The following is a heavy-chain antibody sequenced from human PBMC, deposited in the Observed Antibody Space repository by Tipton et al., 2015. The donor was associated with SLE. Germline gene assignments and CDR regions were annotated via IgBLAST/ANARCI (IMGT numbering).Heavy chain of an antibody. CDR2: IYYSGNT. V-gene: IGHV4-59*11. CDR3: AYRTGSRAFDY. CDR1: GGSISSHY. J-gene: IGHJ4*02. Sequence: TLSLTCTVSGGSISSHYWSWIRQPPGKGLEWIGYIYYSGNTNYNPSLKSRVTISVDTSKNQFSLKLSSVTAADTAVYYCAYRTGSRAFDYWGQGTLVTVSS. D-gene: IGHD1-26*01.